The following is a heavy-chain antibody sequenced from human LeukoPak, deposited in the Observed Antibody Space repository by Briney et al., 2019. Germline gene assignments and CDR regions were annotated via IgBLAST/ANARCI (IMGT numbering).Heavy chain of an antibody. V-gene: IGHV3-23*01. CDR2: ISGNGVST. CDR3: AKGSQKIDY. J-gene: IGHJ4*02. CDR1: GFTLSSYA. Sequence: GGSLRLSCATSGFTLSSYAMSWVRQAPGKGLEWVSAISGNGVSTYYADSVKGRFTISRDNSKNTMYLQMNSLRAEDTAVFYCAKGSQKIDYWGQGTLVTVSS.